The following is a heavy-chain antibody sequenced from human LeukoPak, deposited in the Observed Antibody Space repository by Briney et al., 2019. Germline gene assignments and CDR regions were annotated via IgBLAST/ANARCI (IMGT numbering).Heavy chain of an antibody. V-gene: IGHV4-59*08. CDR3: ARIGPLLYGSGDNWFDP. D-gene: IGHD3-10*01. J-gene: IGHJ5*02. CDR2: IYYSGST. CDR1: GGSISSYY. Sequence: SETLSLTCTVSGGSISSYYWSWIRQPPGKGLEWIGYIYYSGSTNYNPSLKSRVTISVDTSKNQFSLKLSSVTAADTAVYYCARIGPLLYGSGDNWFDPWGQGTLVTVSS.